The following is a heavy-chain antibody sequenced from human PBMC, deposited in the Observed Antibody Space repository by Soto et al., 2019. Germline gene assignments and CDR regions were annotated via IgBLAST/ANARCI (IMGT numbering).Heavy chain of an antibody. J-gene: IGHJ4*02. CDR1: GFSLSSTRMA. D-gene: IGHD6-19*01. V-gene: IGHV2-5*02. CDR2: LYWDDAK. CDR3: AHIVVAGLGYYFDY. Sequence: QITLKESGPTLVKPTQTLTLTCTFSGFSLSSTRMAVGWIRQPPGKALEWLALLYWDDAKRYSPFLKSRLTITKDTSKSQVVLTMSNMDPVDTARYYCAHIVVAGLGYYFDYWGQGTLGTVSS.